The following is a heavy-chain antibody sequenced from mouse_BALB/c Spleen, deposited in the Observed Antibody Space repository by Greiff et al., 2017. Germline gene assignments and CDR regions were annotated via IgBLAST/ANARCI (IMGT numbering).Heavy chain of an antibody. V-gene: IGHV5-6-5*01. Sequence: EVKLVESGGGLVKPGGSLKLSCAASGFTFSSYAMSWVRQTPEKRLEWVASISSGGSTYYPDSVKGRFTISRDNARNILYLQMSSLRSEDTAMYYCAKLLRCAYWGQGTLVTVSA. CDR2: ISSGGST. CDR1: GFTFSSYA. CDR3: AKLLRCAY. J-gene: IGHJ3*01. D-gene: IGHD1-1*01.